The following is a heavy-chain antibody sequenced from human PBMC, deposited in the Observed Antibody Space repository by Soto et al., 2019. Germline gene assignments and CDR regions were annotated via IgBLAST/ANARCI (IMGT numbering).Heavy chain of an antibody. V-gene: IGHV3-23*01. CDR3: AKDHSGWSQGYFDY. CDR2: ISGSGGST. J-gene: IGHJ4*02. D-gene: IGHD6-19*01. Sequence: EVQLLESGGGLVQPGGSLRLSCAASGCTFSSYAMSWVRQAPGKGREGVSAISGSGGSTYYADSVKGRFPISRDNSKNTLYLQMNSLRAEDTAVYYCAKDHSGWSQGYFDYWGQGTLVTVSS. CDR1: GCTFSSYA.